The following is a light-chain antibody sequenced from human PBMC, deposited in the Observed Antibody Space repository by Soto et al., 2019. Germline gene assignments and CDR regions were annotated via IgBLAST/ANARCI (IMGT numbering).Light chain of an antibody. CDR1: QSISRW. V-gene: IGKV1-5*03. CDR2: ETS. CDR3: QQYKDYWT. J-gene: IGKJ1*01. Sequence: DVQMTQSPSTLSASVGDRVTITCRASQSISRWLAWYQQKPGKAPKLLIYETSSLEDGVPSRFTGSGSGTEFSLTTTSLKPADFESYYCQQYKDYWTFGQGTKVDIK.